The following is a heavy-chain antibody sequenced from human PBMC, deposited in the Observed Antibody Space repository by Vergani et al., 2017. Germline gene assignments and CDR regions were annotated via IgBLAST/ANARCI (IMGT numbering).Heavy chain of an antibody. CDR1: GFTFSSYW. V-gene: IGHV3-23*04. CDR2: ISGSGGST. D-gene: IGHD2-2*01. J-gene: IGHJ4*02. Sequence: EVQLVESGGGLVQPGGSLRLSCAASGFTFSSYWMSWVRQAPGKGLEWVSAISGSGGSTYYADSVKGRFTISRDNSKNTLYLQMNSLRAEDTAVYYCARDTADCSITSCYRWGQGTLVTVSS. CDR3: ARDTADCSITSCYR.